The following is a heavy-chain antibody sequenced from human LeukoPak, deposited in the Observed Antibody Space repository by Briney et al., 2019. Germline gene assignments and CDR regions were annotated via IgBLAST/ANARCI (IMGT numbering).Heavy chain of an antibody. Sequence: SETLSLTCTVSGGSISSSPYYWAWIRRPPGRGLEWIGSIYYRGNTYHNPSLKSRVTISVDTSKNEFSLNVISVTAADTAVYYCARPTTGPATQGYDYWGQGILVTVAS. J-gene: IGHJ4*02. CDR2: IYYRGNT. D-gene: IGHD1-1*01. V-gene: IGHV4-39*01. CDR1: GGSISSSPYY. CDR3: ARPTTGPATQGYDY.